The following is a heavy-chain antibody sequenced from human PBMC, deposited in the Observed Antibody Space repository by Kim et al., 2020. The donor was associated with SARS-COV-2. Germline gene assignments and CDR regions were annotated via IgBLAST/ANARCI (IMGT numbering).Heavy chain of an antibody. J-gene: IGHJ1*01. CDR2: IIPIFGTA. CDR3: ASRQQTGYSSGWHGSGYFQH. CDR1: GGTFSSYA. D-gene: IGHD6-19*01. V-gene: IGHV1-69*13. Sequence: SVKVSCKASGGTFSSYAISWVRQAPGQGLEWMGGIIPIFGTANYVQKFQGRVTITADESTSTAYMELSSLRSEDTAVYYCASRQQTGYSSGWHGSGYFQHWGQGILVTVSS.